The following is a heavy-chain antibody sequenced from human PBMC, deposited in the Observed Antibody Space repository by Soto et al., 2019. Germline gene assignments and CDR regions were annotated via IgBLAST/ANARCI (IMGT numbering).Heavy chain of an antibody. CDR3: ARAPSGSYPEFDY. D-gene: IGHD1-26*01. V-gene: IGHV3-30-3*01. CDR2: ITYDGSNQ. CDR1: GFIFSSYT. Sequence: QVQLVEYGGGVVQPGRSLRLSCAASGFIFSSYTMHWVRQAPGKGLEWVGVITYDGSNQYYADSVKGRFTISRDNSRNMLFLQMNSLRPDDTAVYYCARAPSGSYPEFDYWGQGTLVTVSS. J-gene: IGHJ4*02.